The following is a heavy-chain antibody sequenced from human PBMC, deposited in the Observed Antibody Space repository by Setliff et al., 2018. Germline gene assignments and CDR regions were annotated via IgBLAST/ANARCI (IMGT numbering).Heavy chain of an antibody. CDR1: GGSSSSHY. Sequence: PSETLSLTCTVSGGSSSSHYWSWIRQPPGKGLEWIGYIHYSGTTNYNPPLKSRVTLSLDTAKNQFSLELRAVTAADTALYYCARENGYCSGGACYFMFDYWGQGTLVTVSS. D-gene: IGHD2-15*01. CDR2: IHYSGTT. J-gene: IGHJ4*02. CDR3: ARENGYCSGGACYFMFDY. V-gene: IGHV4-59*11.